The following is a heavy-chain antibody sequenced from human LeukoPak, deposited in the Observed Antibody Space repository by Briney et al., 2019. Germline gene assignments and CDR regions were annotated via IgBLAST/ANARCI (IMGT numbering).Heavy chain of an antibody. CDR1: AYSFSTYD. V-gene: IGHV1-8*03. CDR3: ARRLGLRWALQAFDI. J-gene: IGHJ3*02. Sequence: EASVKVSCKASAYSFSTYDINWVRQATGQGLEWMGWMNPDSGNTGYAHKFQGRVTITRNTSISTAYMELSSLKSDDTAVYYCARRLGLRWALQAFDIWGQGTMVTVSS. CDR2: MNPDSGNT. D-gene: IGHD3-16*01.